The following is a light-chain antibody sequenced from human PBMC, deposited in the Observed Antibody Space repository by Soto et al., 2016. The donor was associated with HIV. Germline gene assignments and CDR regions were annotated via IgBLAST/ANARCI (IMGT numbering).Light chain of an antibody. Sequence: SYVLAQPPSVSVAPGQTARITCGGNNIGDKSVHWYQQRTGRAPVLVVYDDSDRPSGIPEQFSGSNSENTATLSINRVEVGDEADYYCQVWDSNSDHPIFGGGTKLTVL. CDR3: QVWDSNSDHPI. V-gene: IGLV3-21*02. J-gene: IGLJ2*01. CDR1: NIGDKS. CDR2: DDS.